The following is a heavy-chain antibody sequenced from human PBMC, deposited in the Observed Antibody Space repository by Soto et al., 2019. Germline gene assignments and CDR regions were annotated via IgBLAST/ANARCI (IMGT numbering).Heavy chain of an antibody. CDR1: GFTFSSYA. V-gene: IGHV3-23*01. J-gene: IGHJ3*02. Sequence: GGSLRLSCAASGFTFSSYAMSWVRQAPGKGLEWVSAISGSGGSTYYADSVKGRFTISRDNSKNTLYLQMNSLRAEDTAVYYCAKDIVLRYFDWLLHAFDIWGQGTMVTVSS. D-gene: IGHD3-9*01. CDR2: ISGSGGST. CDR3: AKDIVLRYFDWLLHAFDI.